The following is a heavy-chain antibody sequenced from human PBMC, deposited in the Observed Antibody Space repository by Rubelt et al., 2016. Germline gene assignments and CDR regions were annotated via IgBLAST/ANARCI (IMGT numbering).Heavy chain of an antibody. D-gene: IGHD6-19*01. Sequence: EVQLVESGGGLVKPGGSLRLSCAASGFTFSSYSMNWVRQAPGKGLEWVSSISSSSSYIYYADSVKGRFTISRDNAKNSLYLQTNSLRAEDTAVYYCASLGIAVAGTFGDFDYWGQGTLVTVSS. V-gene: IGHV3-21*01. CDR3: ASLGIAVAGTFGDFDY. CDR2: ISSSSSYI. CDR1: GFTFSSYS. J-gene: IGHJ4*02.